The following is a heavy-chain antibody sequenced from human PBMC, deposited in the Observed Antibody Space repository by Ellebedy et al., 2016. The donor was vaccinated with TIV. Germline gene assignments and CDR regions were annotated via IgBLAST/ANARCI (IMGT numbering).Heavy chain of an antibody. CDR3: ARDPLRSGWYVY. Sequence: PGGSLRLSCAASGFTFSSYWMHWVRQAPGKGLVWVSRIKSDGSSTSYADSMKGRFTISRDNAKNTLYLQVNSLRAEDTAVYYCARDPLRSGWYVYWGQGALVTVSS. D-gene: IGHD6-19*01. V-gene: IGHV3-74*01. J-gene: IGHJ4*02. CDR1: GFTFSSYW. CDR2: IKSDGSST.